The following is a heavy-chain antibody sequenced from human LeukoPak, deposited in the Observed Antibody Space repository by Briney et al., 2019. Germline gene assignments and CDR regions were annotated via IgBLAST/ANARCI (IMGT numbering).Heavy chain of an antibody. CDR2: INWNGGST. V-gene: IGHV3-20*04. D-gene: IGHD1-26*01. CDR1: GFTFDDYG. J-gene: IGHJ6*03. Sequence: RTGGSLRLSCAASGFTFDDYGMSWVRQAPGKGLEWVSGINWNGGSTGYADSVKGRFTISRDNAKNSLYLQMNSLRAEDTALYYCARDGGSYWHYYYYYMDVWGKGTTVTVSS. CDR3: ARDGGSYWHYYYYYMDV.